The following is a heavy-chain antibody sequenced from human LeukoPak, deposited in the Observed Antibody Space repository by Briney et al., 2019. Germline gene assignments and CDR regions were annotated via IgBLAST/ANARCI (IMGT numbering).Heavy chain of an antibody. Sequence: GGSLRLSCAVSGFTFSSYGMSWVRHPPGKGLEWVSAISGSGGSTYYANSVKGRFTISRDNSKNTLYLQMNSLRAEDTAVYYCAKAFGHIVVVIALDFWGQGTLVTVSS. V-gene: IGHV3-23*01. CDR1: GFTFSSYG. J-gene: IGHJ4*02. CDR3: AKAFGHIVVVIALDF. CDR2: ISGSGGST. D-gene: IGHD2-21*01.